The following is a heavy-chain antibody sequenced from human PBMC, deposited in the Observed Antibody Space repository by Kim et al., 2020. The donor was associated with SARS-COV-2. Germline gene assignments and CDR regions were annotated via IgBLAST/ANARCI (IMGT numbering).Heavy chain of an antibody. CDR2: ISYDGSNK. V-gene: IGHV3-30*04. CDR3: ARGFFRFFDY. CDR1: GFTFSSYA. D-gene: IGHD3-3*01. Sequence: GGSLRLSCAASGFTFSSYAMHWVRQAPGKGLEWVAVISYDGSNKYYADSVKGRFTISRDNSKNTLYLQMNSLRAEDTAVYYCARGFFRFFDYWGQGTLVTVSS. J-gene: IGHJ4*02.